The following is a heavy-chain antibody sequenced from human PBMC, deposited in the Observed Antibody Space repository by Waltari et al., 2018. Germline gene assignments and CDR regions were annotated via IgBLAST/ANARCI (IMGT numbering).Heavy chain of an antibody. CDR3: AREAGLQQPADD. Sequence: QVQLVQSGAEVQKPGSSVKVSCKASGGPFSSYAILWVRQAPGQGLEWMGRIVPIFGTANYEQKVQGRVTITADKSTSTAYMELSSLRSEDTAVYYCAREAGLQQPADDWGQGTLVTVSS. CDR2: IVPIFGTA. CDR1: GGPFSSYA. J-gene: IGHJ4*02. V-gene: IGHV1-69*08. D-gene: IGHD4-4*01.